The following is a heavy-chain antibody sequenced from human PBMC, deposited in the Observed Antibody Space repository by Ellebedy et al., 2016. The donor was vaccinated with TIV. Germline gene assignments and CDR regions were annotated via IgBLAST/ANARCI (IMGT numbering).Heavy chain of an antibody. CDR1: GYDFARYW. D-gene: IGHD6-13*01. J-gene: IGHJ6*02. Sequence: GESLKISCKGSGYDFARYWIAWVRQMPGEGLEWMGIINPGDSDTRYSPSFQGHVTISADKSISTAYLQWSSLQASDTAMYYCARHRAAGSNYYYGMDVWGQGTTLTVSS. V-gene: IGHV5-51*01. CDR3: ARHRAAGSNYYYGMDV. CDR2: INPGDSDT.